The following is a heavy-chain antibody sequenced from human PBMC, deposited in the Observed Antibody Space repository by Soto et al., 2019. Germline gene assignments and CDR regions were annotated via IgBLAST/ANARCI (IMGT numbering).Heavy chain of an antibody. V-gene: IGHV2-5*01. J-gene: IGHJ5*02. Sequence: QITLKESGPTLVKPTQTLTLTCTFSGFSLSTSGVGVGWIRQPPGKALEWLAPIYWHDDNRYSPSLKSRLIITQETSKIRVVLTMTIMDPVDTASYYSAHRRYDFWSGFDPWGQGTLVTVAS. CDR1: GFSLSTSGVG. CDR3: AHRRYDFWSGFDP. D-gene: IGHD3-3*01. CDR2: IYWHDDN.